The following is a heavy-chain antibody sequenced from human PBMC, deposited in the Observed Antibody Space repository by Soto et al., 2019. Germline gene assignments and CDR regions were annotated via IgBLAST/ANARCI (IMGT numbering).Heavy chain of an antibody. V-gene: IGHV4-59*03. CDR3: VTSSGDRSPIGEH. CDR2: MFHSGNT. Sequence: QVRLQESGPRLVKPSETLSLTCSASGVSTTSYYWNWIRQSPWKGLEWIGHMFHSGNTNYNPSLKGLITLSIDTARNQFSLTIKSVTAADTAVYYCVTSSGDRSPIGEHWGKGLLVTVSS. D-gene: IGHD3-22*01. CDR1: GVSTTSYY. J-gene: IGHJ4*02.